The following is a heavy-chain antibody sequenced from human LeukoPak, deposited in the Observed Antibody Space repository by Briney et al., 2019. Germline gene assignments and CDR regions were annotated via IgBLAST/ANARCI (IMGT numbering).Heavy chain of an antibody. Sequence: SETLSLTCTVSGGSISSSSYYWGWIRQPAGKGLEWIGSIYYSGSTYYNPSLKSRVTISVDTSKNQFSLKLSSVTAADTAVYYCARGNFYYDSSGYHYDPFDYWGQGTLVTVSS. J-gene: IGHJ4*02. CDR3: ARGNFYYDSSGYHYDPFDY. D-gene: IGHD3-22*01. CDR1: GGSISSSSYY. CDR2: IYYSGST. V-gene: IGHV4-39*01.